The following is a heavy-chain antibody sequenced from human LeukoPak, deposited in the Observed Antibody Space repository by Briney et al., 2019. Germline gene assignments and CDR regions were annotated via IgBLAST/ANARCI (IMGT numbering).Heavy chain of an antibody. V-gene: IGHV3-23*01. CDR3: AKARGYYDSSGYYFDY. J-gene: IGHJ4*02. Sequence: GGSLRLSCAASGFTFSSYAMSWVRQAPGKGLEWVSAISGSGGSTYYADSVKGRFTISRDNSKNTLYLQMNGLRAEDTAVYYCAKARGYYDSSGYYFDYWGQGTLVTVSS. CDR1: GFTFSSYA. D-gene: IGHD3-22*01. CDR2: ISGSGGST.